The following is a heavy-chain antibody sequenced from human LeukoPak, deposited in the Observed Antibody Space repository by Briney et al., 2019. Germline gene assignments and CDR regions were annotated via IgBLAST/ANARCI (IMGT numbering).Heavy chain of an antibody. Sequence: GGSLRLSCAASGFTFSSYAMSWVRQAPGKGLEWVSAISGSGGSTYYADSVKGRFTISRDNSKNTLYLQMNSLRAEDTAVYYCAKSHTPQALGDRQWLVTDYWGQGTLVTVSS. CDR3: AKSHTPQALGDRQWLVTDY. CDR1: GFTFSSYA. CDR2: ISGSGGST. V-gene: IGHV3-23*01. J-gene: IGHJ4*02. D-gene: IGHD6-19*01.